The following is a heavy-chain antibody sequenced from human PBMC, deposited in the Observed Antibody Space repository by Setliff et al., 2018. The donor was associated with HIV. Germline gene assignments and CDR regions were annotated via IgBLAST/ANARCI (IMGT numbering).Heavy chain of an antibody. Sequence: GGSLRLSCAASGFTFGSYSMNWVRQAPGKGLEWVSYISSSSSPIFYADSVKGRFTISRDNAKNSLYLQMNSLRAEDTAVYYCARGYCSSTSCRYYFDYWGQGTLVTVSS. V-gene: IGHV3-48*01. CDR1: GFTFGSYS. CDR2: ISSSSSPI. CDR3: ARGYCSSTSCRYYFDY. D-gene: IGHD2-2*01. J-gene: IGHJ4*02.